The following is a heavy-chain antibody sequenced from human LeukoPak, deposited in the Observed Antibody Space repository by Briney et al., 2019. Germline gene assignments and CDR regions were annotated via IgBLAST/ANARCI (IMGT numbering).Heavy chain of an antibody. CDR1: GFTFSSYG. CDR3: XXLPPYYYDSSGYYHDAFDI. V-gene: IGHV3-33*01. CDR2: TWYDGSNK. Sequence: PGRSLRLSCAASGFTFSSYGMHWVRQAPGKGLEWVAVTWYDGSNKYYADSVKGRFTISRDNSKNTLYLQMNSPRAEDTAVYYXXXLPPYYYDSSGYYHDAFDIWGQGTMVTVSS. J-gene: IGHJ3*02. D-gene: IGHD3-22*01.